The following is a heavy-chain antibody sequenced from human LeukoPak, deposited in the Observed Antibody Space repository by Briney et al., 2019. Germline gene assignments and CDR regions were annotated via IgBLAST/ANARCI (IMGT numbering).Heavy chain of an antibody. V-gene: IGHV3-66*01. Sequence: GGSLRLSCAASGFTVSSNYMSWVRQAPRKGLEWVSVIYSGGSTYYADSVKGRFTISRDNSKNTLYLQMNSLRAEDTAVYYCARDTTGSIAATGSEGAFDIWGQGTMVTVSS. D-gene: IGHD2-15*01. CDR3: ARDTTGSIAATGSEGAFDI. J-gene: IGHJ3*02. CDR2: IYSGGST. CDR1: GFTVSSNY.